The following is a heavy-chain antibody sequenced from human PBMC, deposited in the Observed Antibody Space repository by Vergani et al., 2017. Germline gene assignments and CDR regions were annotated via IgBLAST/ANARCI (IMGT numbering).Heavy chain of an antibody. Sequence: QVQLVQSGAEVKKPGSSVKVSCKASGGTFSSYAISWVRQAPGQGLEWMGGIIPIFGTANYAQKFQGRVTITADESTSTAYMELSSLRSEDTAVYYCARLHSDYYGSGRDYGMDVWGQGTTVTVSS. J-gene: IGHJ6*02. CDR2: IIPIFGTA. D-gene: IGHD3-10*01. CDR3: ARLHSDYYGSGRDYGMDV. CDR1: GGTFSSYA. V-gene: IGHV1-69*01.